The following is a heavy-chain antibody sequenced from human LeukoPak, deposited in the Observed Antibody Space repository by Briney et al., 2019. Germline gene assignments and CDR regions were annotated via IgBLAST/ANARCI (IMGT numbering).Heavy chain of an antibody. CDR3: ASDGVSAAAGSFDL. J-gene: IGHJ2*01. CDR2: IYYSGST. V-gene: IGHV4-39*07. Sequence: SETLSLTCTVSGGSISSSSYYWGWIRQPPGKGLEWIGSIYYSGSTYYNPSLKSRVTISVDTSKNQFSLKLSSVTAADTAVYYCASDGVSAAAGSFDLWGRGTLVTVSS. CDR1: GGSISSSSYY. D-gene: IGHD6-13*01.